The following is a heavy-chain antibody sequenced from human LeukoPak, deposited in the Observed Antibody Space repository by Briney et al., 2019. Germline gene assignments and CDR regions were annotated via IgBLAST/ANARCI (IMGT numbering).Heavy chain of an antibody. D-gene: IGHD2-8*02. CDR1: GFTFSSYS. CDR3: AKTEQASWCFDY. Sequence: GGSLRLSCAASGFTFSSYSMNWVRQAPGKGLEWVSSISSSSSYIYYADSVKGRFTISRDNAKNSLYLQMNSLRAEDTAVYYCAKTEQASWCFDYWGQGTLVTVSS. V-gene: IGHV3-21*01. CDR2: ISSSSSYI. J-gene: IGHJ4*02.